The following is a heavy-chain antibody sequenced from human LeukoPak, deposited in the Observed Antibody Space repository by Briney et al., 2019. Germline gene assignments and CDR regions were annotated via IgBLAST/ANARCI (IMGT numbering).Heavy chain of an antibody. Sequence: ASVKVSCKASGYTFASYAMHWVRQAPGQRLEWMGWINAGNGNTKYSQKFQGRVTITRDTSASTAYMELSSLRSEDTAVYYYASRNKDILTGYPYYYYGMDVWGQGTTVTVSS. CDR1: GYTFASYA. CDR3: ASRNKDILTGYPYYYYGMDV. D-gene: IGHD3-9*01. J-gene: IGHJ6*02. V-gene: IGHV1-3*01. CDR2: INAGNGNT.